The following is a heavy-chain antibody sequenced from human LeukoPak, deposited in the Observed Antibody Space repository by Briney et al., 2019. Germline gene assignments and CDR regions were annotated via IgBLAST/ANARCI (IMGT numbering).Heavy chain of an antibody. D-gene: IGHD3-10*01. CDR3: ARHGSYNFDY. V-gene: IGHV3-7*03. CDR2: INQAGSGR. J-gene: IGHJ4*02. Sequence: GGSLRLSCAASGFTYSSYWMGGARQAPGKGLEWVANINQAGSGRLYVDSVKGRFTISRDNAQSSLYLQMNSLRAEDTAIYYCARHGSYNFDYWGQGTLVTVSS. CDR1: GFTYSSYW.